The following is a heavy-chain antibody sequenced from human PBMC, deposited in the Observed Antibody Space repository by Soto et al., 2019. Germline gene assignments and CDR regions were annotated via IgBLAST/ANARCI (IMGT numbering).Heavy chain of an antibody. CDR1: GGSISSYY. Sequence: SETLSLTCTVSGGSISSYYWSGIRQPPGKGLEWIGYIYYSGSPNYNPSLKSRVTISVDTSKNQFSLKLSSVTAADTAVYYCASSNIAAAGFYYYGMDVWGRGTTVT. J-gene: IGHJ6*02. V-gene: IGHV4-59*01. CDR3: ASSNIAAAGFYYYGMDV. D-gene: IGHD6-13*01. CDR2: IYYSGSP.